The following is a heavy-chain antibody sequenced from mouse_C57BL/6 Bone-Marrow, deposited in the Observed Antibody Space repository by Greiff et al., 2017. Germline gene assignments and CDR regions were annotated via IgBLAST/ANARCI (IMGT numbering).Heavy chain of an antibody. J-gene: IGHJ4*01. Sequence: VQLQQSGAELVRPGSSVKLSCKASGYTFTSYWMHWVKQRPIQGLEWIGNIDPSDSETHYNQKFKDKATLTVDKSSSTAYMQLSSLTSEDAAVYYCARGRGVRGAMDYWGQGTSVTVSS. V-gene: IGHV1-52*01. CDR3: ARGRGVRGAMDY. CDR1: GYTFTSYW. CDR2: IDPSDSET. D-gene: IGHD2-2*01.